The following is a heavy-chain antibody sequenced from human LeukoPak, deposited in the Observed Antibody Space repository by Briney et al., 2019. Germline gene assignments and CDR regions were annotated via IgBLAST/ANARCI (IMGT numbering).Heavy chain of an antibody. CDR3: ARERRPRYSSGWYFGY. D-gene: IGHD6-19*01. CDR2: INHSGST. Sequence: SETLSLTCAVYGGSLSGYYWSWIRQPPGKGLEWIGEINHSGSTNYNPSLKSRVTISVDTSKSQFSLKLSSVTAADTAVYYCARERRPRYSSGWYFGYWGQGTLVTVSS. J-gene: IGHJ4*02. V-gene: IGHV4-34*01. CDR1: GGSLSGYY.